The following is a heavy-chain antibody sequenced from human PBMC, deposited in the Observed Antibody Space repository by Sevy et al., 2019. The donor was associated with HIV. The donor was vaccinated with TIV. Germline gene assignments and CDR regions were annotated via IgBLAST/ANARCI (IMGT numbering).Heavy chain of an antibody. J-gene: IGHJ3*02. V-gene: IGHV3-23*01. CDR2: ISGSGGST. Sequence: GGSLRLSCAASGFTFSSYAMSWVRQAPGKGLEWVSAISGSGGSTYYADSVKGRFTISRDNSKNTLYLQLNSLRAEDTAVYYCAKVYRHDISGYYGDAFDIWGQGTMVTVSS. D-gene: IGHD3-22*01. CDR3: AKVYRHDISGYYGDAFDI. CDR1: GFTFSSYA.